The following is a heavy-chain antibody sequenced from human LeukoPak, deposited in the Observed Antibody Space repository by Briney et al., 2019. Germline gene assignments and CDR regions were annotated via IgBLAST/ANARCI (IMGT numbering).Heavy chain of an antibody. V-gene: IGHV2-5*02. D-gene: IGHD3-10*01. J-gene: IGHJ5*02. CDR1: GFSLSTSGVG. CDR3: AHRQHGSGSYNVNWFDP. CDR2: IYWDDDK. Sequence: SGPTLVKPTQTLTLTCTFSGFSLSTSGVGVGWIRQPPGKALEWLALIYWDDDKRYSPSLKSRLTITKDTPKNQVILTMTNMDPVDTATYHCAHRQHGSGSYNVNWFDPWGQGTLVTVSS.